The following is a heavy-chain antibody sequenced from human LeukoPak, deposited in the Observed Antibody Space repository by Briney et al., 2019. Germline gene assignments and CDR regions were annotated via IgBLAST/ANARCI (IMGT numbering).Heavy chain of an antibody. Sequence: GGSLRLSCAASGFTFSSYGMHWVRQAPGKGLEWVAFIRYDGSNKYYADSVKGRFTISRDNSKNTLYLQMNSLRAEDTAVYYCARVSGYCSGGSCPPLDAFDIWGQGTMVTVSS. CDR1: GFTFSSYG. D-gene: IGHD2-15*01. J-gene: IGHJ3*02. CDR2: IRYDGSNK. CDR3: ARVSGYCSGGSCPPLDAFDI. V-gene: IGHV3-30*02.